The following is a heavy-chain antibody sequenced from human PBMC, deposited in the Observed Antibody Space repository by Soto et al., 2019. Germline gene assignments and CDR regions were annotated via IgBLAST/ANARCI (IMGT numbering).Heavy chain of an antibody. V-gene: IGHV3-23*01. Sequence: DVQLLESGGGLVQPGGSLTLSCAASRFRFSDFAMSWVRQAPGKGLEWVSSIGGLGSDTYHADPVKGRFTISRDNSKSTLYFQMDGLRDEDTAVYYCAKDAVPYNGKWDWFDSWGQGTLVIVS. CDR1: RFRFSDFA. CDR3: AKDAVPYNGKWDWFDS. CDR2: IGGLGSDT. D-gene: IGHD1-20*01. J-gene: IGHJ5*01.